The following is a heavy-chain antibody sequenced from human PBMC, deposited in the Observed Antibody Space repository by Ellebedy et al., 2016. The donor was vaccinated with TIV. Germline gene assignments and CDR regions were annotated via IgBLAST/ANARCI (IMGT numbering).Heavy chain of an antibody. V-gene: IGHV1-18*01. J-gene: IGHJ5*02. D-gene: IGHD2-15*01. Sequence: AASVKVSCKASGYTFTNYGITWLRQAPGQGLEWMGWISAYNGHTDYALKVQDRVTMTIDTSTSTAFMELRSLRADDTALYYCARVSTTRILAPTPKWFETWGQGTLVTVSS. CDR3: ARVSTTRILAPTPKWFET. CDR1: GYTFTNYG. CDR2: ISAYNGHT.